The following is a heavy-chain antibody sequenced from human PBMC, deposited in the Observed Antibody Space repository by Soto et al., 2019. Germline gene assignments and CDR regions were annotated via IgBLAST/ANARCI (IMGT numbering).Heavy chain of an antibody. CDR1: GFTFDDYA. CDR2: ISWNSGSI. D-gene: IGHD3-3*01. CDR3: ASTNVFEAAGIHWYFDL. Sequence: DVQLVESGGGLVQPGRSLRLSCAASGFTFDDYAMHWVRQAPGKGLELVSGISWNSGSIGYADSVKGRFTISRDNAKNSLYLQSNSLRAEYTAMYYCASTNVFEAAGIHWYFDLWGRGTLVTVS. J-gene: IGHJ2*01. V-gene: IGHV3-9*01.